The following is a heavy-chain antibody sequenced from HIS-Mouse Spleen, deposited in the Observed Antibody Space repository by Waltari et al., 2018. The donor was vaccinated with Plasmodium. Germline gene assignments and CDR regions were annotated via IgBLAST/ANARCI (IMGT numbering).Heavy chain of an antibody. J-gene: IGHJ2*01. Sequence: EVQLVESGGGLVQPGGSLRLAGAASGCTFSSYWLSWVRQAPGKGLDWVANIKQDGSEKYYVDSVKGRFTISRDNAKNSLYLQMNSLRAEDTAVYYCASSWYWYFDLWGRGTLVTVSS. CDR2: IKQDGSEK. CDR1: GCTFSSYW. CDR3: ASSWYWYFDL. D-gene: IGHD6-13*01. V-gene: IGHV3-7*01.